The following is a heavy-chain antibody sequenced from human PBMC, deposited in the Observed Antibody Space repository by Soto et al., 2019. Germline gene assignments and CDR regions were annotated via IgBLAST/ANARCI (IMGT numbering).Heavy chain of an antibody. D-gene: IGHD2-2*02. J-gene: IGHJ6*02. CDR3: AREYTAWPLAYGLDG. CDR1: GFTFSNYS. CDR2: ISSRSDI. Sequence: GGSLRLSCLGSGFTFSNYSINWVRQAPGKGLEWVSSISSRSDIYFADSVKGRFTISRDNAKNSVSLQMNSLRAEDTAVYYCAREYTAWPLAYGLDGWGQGTKITVYS. V-gene: IGHV3-21*01.